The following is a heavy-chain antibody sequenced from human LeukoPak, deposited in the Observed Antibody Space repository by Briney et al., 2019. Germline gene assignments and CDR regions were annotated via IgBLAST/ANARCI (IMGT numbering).Heavy chain of an antibody. CDR3: TYNLLGGYYFDY. CDR1: GFTFSNYY. D-gene: IGHD5-12*01. Sequence: GGSLRLSCAASGFTFSNYYMHWVRQAPGKGLEWVAVISYDGSNKYYADSVKGRFTISRDNSKNTLYLQMNSLRAEDTAVYYCTYNLLGGYYFDYWGQGTLVTVSS. J-gene: IGHJ4*02. V-gene: IGHV3-30*19. CDR2: ISYDGSNK.